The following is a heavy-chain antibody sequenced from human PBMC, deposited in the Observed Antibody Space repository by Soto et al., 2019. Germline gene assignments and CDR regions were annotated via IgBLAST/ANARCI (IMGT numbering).Heavy chain of an antibody. J-gene: IGHJ4*02. CDR3: ARERRSSSAEDYFDT. D-gene: IGHD6-6*01. CDR1: WDSFSSYSAA. CDR2: THYRSKWYT. V-gene: IGHV6-1*01. Sequence: SQALSLTCSLSWDSFSSYSAAWNWIRQSPSRGLEWLGRTHYRSKWYTDHAVSVKSRISINADTSKNQFSLQLNSVTPEDTAVYYCARERRSSSAEDYFDTWGQGTLVTVSS.